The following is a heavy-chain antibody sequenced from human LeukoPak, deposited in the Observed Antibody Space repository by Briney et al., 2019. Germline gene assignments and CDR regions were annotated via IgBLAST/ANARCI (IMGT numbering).Heavy chain of an antibody. CDR3: AKERYYYDSSGYERGRYFQD. D-gene: IGHD3-22*01. V-gene: IGHV3-23*01. CDR2: ISGSGGST. Sequence: GGSLRLSCAASGFTFSSYAMSWVRQAPGKGLEWVSAISGSGGSTYYADSVKGRFTISRDNSKNTLYLQMNSLRAEDTAVYYCAKERYYYDSSGYERGRYFQDWGQGTLVTVSS. J-gene: IGHJ1*01. CDR1: GFTFSSYA.